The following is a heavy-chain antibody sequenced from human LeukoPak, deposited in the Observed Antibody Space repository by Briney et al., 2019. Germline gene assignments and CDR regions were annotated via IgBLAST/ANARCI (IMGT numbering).Heavy chain of an antibody. Sequence: GASVTVSCKASGGTFSSYAISWVRQAPGQGLEWMGGIIPIFGTANYAQKFQGRVTITADESTSTAYMELSSLRVEDTAVYYCAKAPQYTARHMDVWGQGTTVTVSS. J-gene: IGHJ6*02. CDR2: IIPIFGTA. CDR1: GGTFSSYA. V-gene: IGHV1-69*13. CDR3: AKAPQYTARHMDV. D-gene: IGHD5-18*01.